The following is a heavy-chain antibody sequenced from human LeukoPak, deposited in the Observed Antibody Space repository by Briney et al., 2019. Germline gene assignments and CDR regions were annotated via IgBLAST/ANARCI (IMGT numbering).Heavy chain of an antibody. D-gene: IGHD4-17*01. J-gene: IGHJ5*02. CDR1: GFTFDDYA. CDR2: ISWNSGSI. CDR3: AKDLQRVTTVPCFPDH. V-gene: IGHV3-9*01. Sequence: GGSLRLSCAASGFTFDDYAMHWVRQAPGKGLEWVSGISWNSGSIGYADSVKGRFTISRDNAKNSLYLQMNSLRAEDTALYYCAKDLQRVTTVPCFPDHWGQGTLVTVSS.